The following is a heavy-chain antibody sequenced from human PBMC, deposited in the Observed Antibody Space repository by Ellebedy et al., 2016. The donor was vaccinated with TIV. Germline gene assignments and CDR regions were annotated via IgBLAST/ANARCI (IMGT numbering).Heavy chain of an antibody. J-gene: IGHJ6*02. Sequence: GESLKISCTASGFTFGEYAMSWFRQAPGRGLEWLGFIRNEAHGGTTEYAASVKGRFTISRDDSKSIAYLQMNSLKNEDTAVYHCSTGRSTYYDYDMDVWGQGTTVTVSS. CDR2: IRNEAHGGTT. CDR1: GFTFGEYA. CDR3: STGRSTYYDYDMDV. D-gene: IGHD1-14*01. V-gene: IGHV3-49*03.